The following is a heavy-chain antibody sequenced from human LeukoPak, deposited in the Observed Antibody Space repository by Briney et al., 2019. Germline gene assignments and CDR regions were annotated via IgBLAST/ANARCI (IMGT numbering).Heavy chain of an antibody. J-gene: IGHJ4*02. Sequence: PGGSLRLSCTASGFTFSDYYMSWVRQAPGKGLEWVSYISDLGDTIYYADSVKGRFTVSRDNVKKSVSLQMNSLRAEDTAVYYYTRLKAGNWGPGTLVTVSS. CDR3: TRLKAGN. CDR1: GFTFSDYY. V-gene: IGHV3-11*01. CDR2: ISDLGDTI.